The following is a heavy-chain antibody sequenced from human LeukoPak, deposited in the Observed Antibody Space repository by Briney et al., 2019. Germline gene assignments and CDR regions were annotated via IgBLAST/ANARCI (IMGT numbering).Heavy chain of an antibody. D-gene: IGHD2-15*01. CDR2: ITASGDST. Sequence: ETLSLTCTVSGGSISSSSYYWGWIRQPPGKGLEWVSGITASGDSTFYGDSVKGRFTMSRDNSRNTVYLQMNSLRVDDTAVYYCARRDIVVVVSASDYWGQGTLVTVSS. V-gene: IGHV3-23*01. CDR1: GGSISSSSYY. CDR3: ARRDIVVVVSASDY. J-gene: IGHJ4*02.